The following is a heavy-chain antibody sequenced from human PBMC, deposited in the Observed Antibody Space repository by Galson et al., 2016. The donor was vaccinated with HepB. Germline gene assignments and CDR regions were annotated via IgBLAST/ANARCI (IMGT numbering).Heavy chain of an antibody. CDR1: GFTVNTYY. Sequence: SLRLSCAASGFTVNTYYMSWVRQAPGKGLEWVSIIFGGANSYYADSVKGRFTISRDDSKNTLSLQMNSLRVEETAVYFCVKDIPDYYDPDGSYPSKWGRGSLVSVSS. D-gene: IGHD3-16*01. CDR3: VKDIPDYYDPDGSYPSK. V-gene: IGHV3-53*01. J-gene: IGHJ1*01. CDR2: IFGGANS.